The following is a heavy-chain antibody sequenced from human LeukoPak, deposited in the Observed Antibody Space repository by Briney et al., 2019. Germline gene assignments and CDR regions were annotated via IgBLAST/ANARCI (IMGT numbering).Heavy chain of an antibody. D-gene: IGHD3/OR15-3a*01. Sequence: GGSLRLSCAASGFTFSSYAMSWVRQAPGKGLEWVSTITGSGGITYYADSVKGRFTLSRDNSKNTLYLQMNSLRAEDTAVYYCAKGVWTDYTITHFDYWGQGTLVTVSS. CDR3: AKGVWTDYTITHFDY. J-gene: IGHJ4*02. V-gene: IGHV3-23*01. CDR2: ITGSGGIT. CDR1: GFTFSSYA.